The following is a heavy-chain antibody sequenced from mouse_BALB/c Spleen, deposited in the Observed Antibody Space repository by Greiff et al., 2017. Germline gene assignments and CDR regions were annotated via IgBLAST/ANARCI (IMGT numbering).Heavy chain of an antibody. CDR3: ARRTTATPYAMDY. CDR2: IYPGSGNT. J-gene: IGHJ4*01. CDR1: GYTFTDYY. Sequence: QVQLKQSGAELARPGASVKLSCKASGYTFTDYYINWVKQRTGQGLEWIGEIYPGSGNTYYNEKFKGKATLTADKSSSTAYMQLSSLTSEDSAVYFCARRTTATPYAMDYWGQGTSVTVSS. V-gene: IGHV1-77*01. D-gene: IGHD1-2*01.